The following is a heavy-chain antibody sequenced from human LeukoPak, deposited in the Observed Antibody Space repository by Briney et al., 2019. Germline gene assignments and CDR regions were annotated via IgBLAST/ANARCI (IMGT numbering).Heavy chain of an antibody. D-gene: IGHD5-18*01. Sequence: GGSLRLSCAASGFTFSSHAMSWVRQAPGKGLEWVSAISGSGGSTYYADSVKGRFTISRDNSKNTLYLQMNSLRAEDTAVYYCANSGYSYGSRDYWGQGTLVTVSS. CDR2: ISGSGGST. CDR1: GFTFSSHA. J-gene: IGHJ4*02. V-gene: IGHV3-23*01. CDR3: ANSGYSYGSRDY.